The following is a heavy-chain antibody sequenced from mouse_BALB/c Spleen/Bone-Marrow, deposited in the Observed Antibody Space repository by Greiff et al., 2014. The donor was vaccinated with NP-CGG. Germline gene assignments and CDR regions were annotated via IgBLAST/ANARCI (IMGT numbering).Heavy chain of an antibody. CDR2: IDPANGIT. CDR1: GFNIKDTF. Sequence: VQLQQSEADLVKPGASVKLSCTASGFNIKDTFMHWMKQRPEQGLEWNGRIDPANGITKYDPKFQGKATITTDTSSNTAYLQLSSLTSEDTAVYYCASSGNYEGGAMDYWGQGTSVTVSS. D-gene: IGHD2-1*01. V-gene: IGHV14-3*02. J-gene: IGHJ4*01. CDR3: ASSGNYEGGAMDY.